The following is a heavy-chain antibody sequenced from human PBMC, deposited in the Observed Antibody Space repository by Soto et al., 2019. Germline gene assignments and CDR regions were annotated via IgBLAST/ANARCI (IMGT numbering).Heavy chain of an antibody. CDR1: GYTFTGYY. Sequence: GASVKVSCKTSGYTFTGYYMHWVRQAPGQRLEWMGWINAGNGNTKYSQKFQGRVTITRDTSASTAYMELSSLRSEDTAVYYCAEGFSGGEAAGSAPRGNGSLDPVS. J-gene: IGHJ5*02. CDR2: INAGNGNT. D-gene: IGHD2-21*01. V-gene: IGHV1-3*01. CDR3: AEGFSGGEAAGSAP.